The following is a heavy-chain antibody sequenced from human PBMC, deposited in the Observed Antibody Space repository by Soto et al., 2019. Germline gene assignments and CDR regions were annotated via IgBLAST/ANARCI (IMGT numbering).Heavy chain of an antibody. CDR2: INAGNGKT. CDR1: GYTFTSYA. D-gene: IGHD6-19*01. Sequence: QVQLVQSGAEEKKPGASVKVSCKASGYTFTSYAMHWMRQAPGQRLEWMGWINAGNGKTKYSQKFQGRVTITRDTSGRAADMELGSLRTEGTAVYCGARERTVAGIDYGGRGSLVTVSS. V-gene: IGHV1-3*05. J-gene: IGHJ4*02. CDR3: ARERTVAGIDY.